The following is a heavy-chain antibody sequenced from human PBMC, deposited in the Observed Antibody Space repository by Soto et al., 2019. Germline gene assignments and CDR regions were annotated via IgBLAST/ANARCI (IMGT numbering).Heavy chain of an antibody. D-gene: IGHD6-19*01. CDR1: GGSISSSSYY. CDR3: ASDGAVAGSYYYYGMDV. CDR2: IYYSGST. V-gene: IGHV4-39*01. Sequence: QLQLQESGPGLVKPSETLSLTCTVSGGSISSSSYYWGWIRQPPGKGLEWIGSIYYSGSTYYNPSLKSRVTISVDTPKNQFSLKLSSVTAADTAVYYCASDGAVAGSYYYYGMDVWGQGTTVTVSS. J-gene: IGHJ6*02.